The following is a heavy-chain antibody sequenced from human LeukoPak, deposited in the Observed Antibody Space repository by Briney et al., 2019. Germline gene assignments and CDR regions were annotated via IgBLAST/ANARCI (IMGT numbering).Heavy chain of an antibody. V-gene: IGHV3-74*01. CDR1: GFSFSSYW. CDR3: ARERWNSEAFDI. Sequence: GGSLRLSCAASGFSFSSYWMHWVHHAQGKGLVWVSRLNGDGSSTSYLDSVRGRLTISRDNTKNTLYLHMNSLRAEDTGVYYCARERWNSEAFDIWGQGTVVTVSS. D-gene: IGHD1-7*01. CDR2: LNGDGSST. J-gene: IGHJ3*02.